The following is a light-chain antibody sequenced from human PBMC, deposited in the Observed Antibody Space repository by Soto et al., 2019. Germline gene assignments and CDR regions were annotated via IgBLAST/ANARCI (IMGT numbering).Light chain of an antibody. V-gene: IGKV3-11*01. CDR1: QSVSSY. J-gene: IGKJ2*01. CDR2: DAS. CDR3: QQRSNWPPLYT. Sequence: EIVLTQSPATLSLSPVERATLSFRASQSVSSYLAWYQQKPGQAPRLLIYDASNRATGIPARFSGSGSGTDFTLTISSLEPEDFAVYYCQQRSNWPPLYTFGQGTKLEIK.